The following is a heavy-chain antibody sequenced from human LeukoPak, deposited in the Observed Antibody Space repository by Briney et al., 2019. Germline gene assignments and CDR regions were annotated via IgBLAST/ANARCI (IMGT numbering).Heavy chain of an antibody. Sequence: SETLSLTCTVSGYSISSGYYWGWIRQPPGKGLEWIGSIYHSGSTYYNPSLKSRVTISVDTSKNQFSLKLSSVTAADTAVYYCASRRSYYYGMDVWGQGTTVTVS. CDR1: GYSISSGYY. J-gene: IGHJ6*02. V-gene: IGHV4-38-2*02. CDR3: ASRRSYYYGMDV. CDR2: IYHSGST.